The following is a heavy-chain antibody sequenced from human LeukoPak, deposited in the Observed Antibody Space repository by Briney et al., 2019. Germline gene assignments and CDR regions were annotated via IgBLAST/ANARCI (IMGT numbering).Heavy chain of an antibody. CDR3: AKHGYYDFWTGGFDY. Sequence: GGSLRLSCAASGFTFSSYTMSWVPEAPGKGLEWVSAISGSGGSTYYADSVKGRFTISRDNSKNTLYLQMNSLRAEDTAVYYCAKHGYYDFWTGGFDYWGQGTLVTVSS. D-gene: IGHD3-3*01. CDR1: GFTFSSYT. J-gene: IGHJ4*02. CDR2: ISGSGGST. V-gene: IGHV3-23*01.